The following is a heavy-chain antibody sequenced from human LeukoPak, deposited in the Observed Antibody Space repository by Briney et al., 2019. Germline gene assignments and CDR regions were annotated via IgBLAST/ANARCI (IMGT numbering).Heavy chain of an antibody. CDR2: ISGSGGST. D-gene: IGHD3-9*01. Sequence: GGTLRLSCAASGFIFSHYGMHWVRQAPGKGLEWVSAISGSGGSTYYADSVKGRFTISRDNSKNTLYLQMNSLRAEDTAVYYCAASILTDPWGQGTLVTVSS. V-gene: IGHV3-23*01. CDR1: GFIFSHYG. J-gene: IGHJ5*02. CDR3: AASILTDP.